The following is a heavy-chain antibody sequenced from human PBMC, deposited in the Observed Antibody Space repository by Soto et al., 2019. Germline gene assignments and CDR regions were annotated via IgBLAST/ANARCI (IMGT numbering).Heavy chain of an antibody. Sequence: EVQLVESGGGLVQPGGSLRLSCAASGFTFSDHYMDWVRQAPGKGLEWVGRSRDKAHSHTTEYAASVKGRFTISRDDSENSLYLQMNSLKTEDTAVYYCARGVVSTGDFDYWGQGTLVTVSS. CDR2: SRDKAHSHTT. J-gene: IGHJ4*02. D-gene: IGHD5-12*01. CDR1: GFTFSDHY. CDR3: ARGVVSTGDFDY. V-gene: IGHV3-72*01.